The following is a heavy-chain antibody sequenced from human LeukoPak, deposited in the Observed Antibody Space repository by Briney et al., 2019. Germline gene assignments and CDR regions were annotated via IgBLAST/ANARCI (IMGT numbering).Heavy chain of an antibody. D-gene: IGHD6-13*01. CDR2: IKQDGSEK. J-gene: IGHJ4*02. Sequence: GGSLRLSCAASGFTFSSYWMSWVHQAPGKGLEWVANIKQDGSEKYYVDSVKGRFTISRDNAKNSLYLQMNSLRAEDTAVYYCAREGSSSSRDYWGQGTLVTVSS. CDR3: AREGSSSSRDY. CDR1: GFTFSSYW. V-gene: IGHV3-7*01.